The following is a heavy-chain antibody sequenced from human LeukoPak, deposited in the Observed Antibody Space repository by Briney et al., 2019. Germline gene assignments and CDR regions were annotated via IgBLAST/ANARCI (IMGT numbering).Heavy chain of an antibody. CDR1: GYTFTDYY. Sequence: ASVKVSCKASGYTFTDYYMHGVRQAPGQGLEWMGWINPNSGGTKYAQKFQGRVTMTRDTSISTAYMELSRLRSDDTAVYYCARDLYSLVFDYWGPGTLVTVSS. V-gene: IGHV1-2*02. J-gene: IGHJ4*02. D-gene: IGHD2-21*01. CDR2: INPNSGGT. CDR3: ARDLYSLVFDY.